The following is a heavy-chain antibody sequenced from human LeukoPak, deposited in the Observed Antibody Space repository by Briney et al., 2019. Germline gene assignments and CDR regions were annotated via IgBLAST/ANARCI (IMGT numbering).Heavy chain of an antibody. J-gene: IGHJ6*04. CDR3: ARDHRRGSSGMDV. CDR2: ISAYNGNT. D-gene: IGHD5-24*01. V-gene: IGHV1-18*04. CDR1: GYTFTSYG. Sequence: ASVKVSCKASGYTFTSYGISWVRQAPGQGLEWMGWISAYNGNTNYAQKLQGRVTMTADTSTSTAYLELRSLRSDDTAVYYCARDHRRGSSGMDVWGKGTTVTVSS.